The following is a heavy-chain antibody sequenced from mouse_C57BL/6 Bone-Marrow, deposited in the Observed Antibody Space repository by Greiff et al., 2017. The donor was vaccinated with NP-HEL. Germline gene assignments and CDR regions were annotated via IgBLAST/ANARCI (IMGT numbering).Heavy chain of an antibody. V-gene: IGHV3-6*01. J-gene: IGHJ1*03. CDR3: ARTYYYWYFDV. Sequence: EVKLQESGPGLVKPSQSLSLTCSVTGYSITSGYYWNWIRQFPGNKLEWMGYISYDGSNNYNPSLKNRISITRDTSKNQFFLKLNSVTTEDTATYYCARTYYYWYFDVWGTGTTVTVSS. D-gene: IGHD1-1*01. CDR1: GYSITSGYY. CDR2: ISYDGSN.